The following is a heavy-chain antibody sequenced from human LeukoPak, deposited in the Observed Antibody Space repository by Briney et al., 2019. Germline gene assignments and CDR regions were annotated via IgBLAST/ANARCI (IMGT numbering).Heavy chain of an antibody. CDR3: ARDREWLRVNWFDP. CDR1: GGSISSYY. Sequence: SETLSLTCTVSGGSISSYYWSWIRQPAGKGLEWIGRIYTSGSTNYNPSLKSRVTMSVDTSKNQFSLKLSSVTAGDTAVYYCARDREWLRVNWFDPWGQGTLVTVSS. CDR2: IYTSGST. D-gene: IGHD5-12*01. J-gene: IGHJ5*02. V-gene: IGHV4-4*07.